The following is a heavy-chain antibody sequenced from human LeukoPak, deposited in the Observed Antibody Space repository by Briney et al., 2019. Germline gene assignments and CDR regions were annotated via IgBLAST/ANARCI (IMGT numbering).Heavy chain of an antibody. CDR3: ARGLAPETYYDYVWGSYLNFDY. D-gene: IGHD3-16*02. J-gene: IGHJ4*02. CDR2: IYYSGST. Sequence: SETLSLTCTVSGGSISSYYWSRIRQPPGKGLEWIGYIYYSGSTNYNPSLKSRVTISVDTSKNQFSLKLSSVTAADTAVYYCARGLAPETYYDYVWGSYLNFDYWGQGTLVTVSS. V-gene: IGHV4-59*01. CDR1: GGSISSYY.